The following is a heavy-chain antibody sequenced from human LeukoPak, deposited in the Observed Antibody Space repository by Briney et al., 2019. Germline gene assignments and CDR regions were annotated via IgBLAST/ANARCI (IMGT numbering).Heavy chain of an antibody. CDR3: ARGFVWWELLYFDY. Sequence: ASVKVSCKASGYTFTSYCIIWVRQAPGQGLEGMGWISAYNGNTNYAQKLQGRVTMTTATSTSTAYMELRSLRSDDTAVYYCARGFVWWELLYFDYWGQGTLVTVSS. J-gene: IGHJ4*02. CDR2: ISAYNGNT. D-gene: IGHD1-26*01. V-gene: IGHV1-18*01. CDR1: GYTFTSYC.